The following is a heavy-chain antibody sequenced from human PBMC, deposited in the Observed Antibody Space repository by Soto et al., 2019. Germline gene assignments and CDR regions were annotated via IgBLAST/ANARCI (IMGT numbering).Heavy chain of an antibody. V-gene: IGHV3-15*01. CDR3: TTSLPYCSSTSCFTNYYYGMDV. CDR1: GFTFSNAW. Sequence: GGSLRLSCAASGFTFSNAWMSWVRQAPGKGLEWVGRIKSKTDGGTTDYAAPVKGRFTISRDDSKNTLYLQMNSLKTEDTAVYYCTTSLPYCSSTSCFTNYYYGMDVWGQGTTVTVYS. CDR2: IKSKTDGGTT. J-gene: IGHJ6*02. D-gene: IGHD2-2*01.